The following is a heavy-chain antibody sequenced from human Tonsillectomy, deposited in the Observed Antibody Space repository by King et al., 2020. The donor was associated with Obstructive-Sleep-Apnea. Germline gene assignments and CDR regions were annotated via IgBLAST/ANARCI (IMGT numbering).Heavy chain of an antibody. D-gene: IGHD3-10*01. CDR2: IYYSGST. J-gene: IGHJ4*02. CDR3: ARTLDPNYYGSGSYWGGLDY. V-gene: IGHV4-31*03. CDR1: GGSISSGGYY. Sequence: QLQESGPGLVKPSQTLSLTCTVSGGSISSGGYYWSWIRQHPGKGREWIGYIYYSGSTYYNPSLKSRVTISVDTSKNQFSLKLSSVTAADTAVYYCARTLDPNYYGSGSYWGGLDYWGQGTLVTVSS.